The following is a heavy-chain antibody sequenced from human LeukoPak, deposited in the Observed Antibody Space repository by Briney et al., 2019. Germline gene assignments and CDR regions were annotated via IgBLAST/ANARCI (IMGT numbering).Heavy chain of an antibody. V-gene: IGHV3-7*01. D-gene: IGHD6-6*01. CDR1: GFTFSDYW. Sequence: GGSLRLSCAASGFTFSDYWMSWLRQAPGKGLEWVANIKQDGSEKFYLDSVKGRFTISRDNAKNSLSLQMNSLRAEDTAVYYCASAQYSRDWGQGTLVTVSS. CDR3: ASAQYSRD. CDR2: IKQDGSEK. J-gene: IGHJ4*02.